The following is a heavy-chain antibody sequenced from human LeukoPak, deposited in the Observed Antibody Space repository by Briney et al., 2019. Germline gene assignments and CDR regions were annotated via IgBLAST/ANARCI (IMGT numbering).Heavy chain of an antibody. J-gene: IGHJ4*02. CDR2: IYYSGST. CDR3: ARGRRLRFLEWLPRAFDI. V-gene: IGHV4-38-2*02. Sequence: AETLSLTCTVSGYSISSGYYWGWIRQPPGKGLEWIGSIYYSGSTYYNPPLKSRVTISVDTSKNQFSLKLSSVTAADTAVYYCARGRRLRFLEWLPRAFDIWGQGTLVTVSS. D-gene: IGHD3-3*01. CDR1: GYSISSGYY.